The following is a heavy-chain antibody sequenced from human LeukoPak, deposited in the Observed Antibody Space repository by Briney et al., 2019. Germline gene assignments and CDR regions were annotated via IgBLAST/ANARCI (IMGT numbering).Heavy chain of an antibody. CDR3: ARGGGIVVVVAAVTRNAYYFDY. J-gene: IGHJ4*02. CDR1: GFTFSSYS. D-gene: IGHD2-15*01. CDR2: ISSSSSYI. Sequence: GGSLRLSCAASGFTFSSYSMNWVRQAPGKGLEWVSSISSSSSYIYYADSVKGRFTISRDNDKNSLYLQMNSLRAEDTAVYYCARGGGIVVVVAAVTRNAYYFDYWGQGTLVTVSS. V-gene: IGHV3-21*01.